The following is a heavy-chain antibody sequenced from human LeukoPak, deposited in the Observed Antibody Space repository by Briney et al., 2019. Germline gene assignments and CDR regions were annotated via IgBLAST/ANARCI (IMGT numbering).Heavy chain of an antibody. V-gene: IGHV3-33*01. D-gene: IGHD3-10*01. J-gene: IGHJ4*02. CDR3: ARYGSGSYRQFDY. CDR1: GFTFSSYG. CDR2: IWNDGSNK. Sequence: GGSLRLSCAASGFTFSSYGMHWVRQAPGKGLEWVAVIWNDGSNKYYGDSVKGRFTISRDNSKNTLYLQMNSLRAEDTAVYYCARYGSGSYRQFDYWGQGTLVTVSS.